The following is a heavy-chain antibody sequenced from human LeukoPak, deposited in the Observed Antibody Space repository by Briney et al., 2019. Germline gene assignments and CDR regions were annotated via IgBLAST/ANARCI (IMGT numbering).Heavy chain of an antibody. Sequence: GASVKVSCKASGYTFTSYDVNWVRQAPGKGLEWMGGFDPEDGETIYAQKFQGRVTMTEDTSTDTAYMELSSLRSEDTAVYYCATGLDLNSGPFDYWGQGTLVTVSS. CDR1: GYTFTSYD. V-gene: IGHV1-24*01. J-gene: IGHJ4*02. D-gene: IGHD1-26*01. CDR2: FDPEDGET. CDR3: ATGLDLNSGPFDY.